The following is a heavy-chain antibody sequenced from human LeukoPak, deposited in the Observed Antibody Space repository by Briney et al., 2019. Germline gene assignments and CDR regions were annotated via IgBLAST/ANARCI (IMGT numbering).Heavy chain of an antibody. J-gene: IGHJ3*02. D-gene: IGHD3-3*01. CDR1: GGSISSYY. V-gene: IGHV4-4*07. CDR2: IYTSGST. Sequence: PSETLSLTCTVSGGSISSYYWSWIRQPPGKGLEWIGRIYTSGSTNYNPSLKSRVTMSVDTSKNQFSLKLSSVTAADTAVYYCARDTRQHTYYDFWSGYYLDAFDIWGQGTMVTVSS. CDR3: ARDTRQHTYYDFWSGYYLDAFDI.